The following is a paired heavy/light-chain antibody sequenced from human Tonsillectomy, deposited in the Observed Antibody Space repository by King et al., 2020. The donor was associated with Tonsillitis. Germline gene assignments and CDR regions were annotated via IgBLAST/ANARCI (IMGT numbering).Heavy chain of an antibody. CDR1: GGSISNYY. D-gene: IGHD5-18*01. Sequence: QVQLQESGPGLVKPSETLSLTCTVSGGSISNYYWNWIRQPPGKGLEWIGYTSYSGSTKYNPSLKSRVTMSVDTSKNQFSLKLSSVTAADTAVYYCAKTVDTTIYHYYGMDVWGQGTTVTVSS. CDR2: TSYSGST. J-gene: IGHJ6*02. CDR3: AKTVDTTIYHYYGMDV. V-gene: IGHV4-59*01.
Light chain of an antibody. J-gene: IGLJ3*02. V-gene: IGLV3-25*02. CDR1: AMPDQY. CDR3: QSADRSGNWV. CDR2: KDT. Sequence: SYELTQPPSVSVSPGQTARITCSGEAMPDQYTYWYQQRPGQAPVLVMYKDTERPSGIPERFSGSSSGTKVTLTISGVQAEDEADYYCQSADRSGNWVFGGGTKLTVL.